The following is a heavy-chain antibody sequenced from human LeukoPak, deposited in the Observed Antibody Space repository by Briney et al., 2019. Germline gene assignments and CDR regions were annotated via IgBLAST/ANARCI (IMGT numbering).Heavy chain of an antibody. CDR3: ASDESGSYVDY. Sequence: GASVKVSCKASGYTFTSYYMHWVRQAPGQGLEWMGIINPSGGSTSYAQKFQGRVTMTRDMSTSTVYMELSSLRSEDTAVYYCASDESGSYVDYWGQGTLVTVSS. V-gene: IGHV1-46*01. CDR2: INPSGGST. CDR1: GYTFTSYY. D-gene: IGHD1-26*01. J-gene: IGHJ4*02.